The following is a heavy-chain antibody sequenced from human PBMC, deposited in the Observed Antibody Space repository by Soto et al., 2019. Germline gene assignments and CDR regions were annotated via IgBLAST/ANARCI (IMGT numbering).Heavy chain of an antibody. V-gene: IGHV1-69*13. CDR1: GGTFSSYA. J-gene: IGHJ5*02. D-gene: IGHD3-16*02. Sequence: SVKVSCKASGGTFSSYAISWVRQAPGQGLEWMGGIIPIFGTANYAQKFQGRVTITADESTSTAYMELSSLRSEDTAVYYCARDAVGIIGPWFDPWGQGTLVTVSS. CDR2: IIPIFGTA. CDR3: ARDAVGIIGPWFDP.